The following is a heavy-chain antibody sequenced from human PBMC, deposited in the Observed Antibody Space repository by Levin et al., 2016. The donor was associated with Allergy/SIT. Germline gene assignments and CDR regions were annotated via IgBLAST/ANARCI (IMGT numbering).Heavy chain of an antibody. V-gene: IGHV4-31*03. CDR3: ARLYGDYVRAEFDY. CDR2: IYYSGST. CDR1: GGSISSGGYY. J-gene: IGHJ4*02. Sequence: SETLSLTCTVSGGSISSGGYYWSWIRQHPGKGLEWIGYIYYSGSTYYNPSLKSRVTISVDTSKNQFSLKLSSVTAADTAVYYCARLYGDYVRAEFDYVGPGNPGHRLL. D-gene: IGHD4-17*01.